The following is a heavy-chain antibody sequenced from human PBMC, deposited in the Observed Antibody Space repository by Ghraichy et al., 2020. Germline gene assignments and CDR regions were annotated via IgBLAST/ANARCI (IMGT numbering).Heavy chain of an antibody. V-gene: IGHV3-30-3*01. CDR3: ARGGSWIGDAFDI. J-gene: IGHJ3*02. CDR1: GFTFSSYA. Sequence: GGSLRLSCAASGFTFSSYAMHWVRQAPGKGLEWVAVTSYDESDKSYADSVKGRFTISRDNSKNTLYVQMNSLRAEDTAVYYCARGGSWIGDAFDIWGQGTMVTVSS. D-gene: IGHD5-12*01. CDR2: TSYDESDK.